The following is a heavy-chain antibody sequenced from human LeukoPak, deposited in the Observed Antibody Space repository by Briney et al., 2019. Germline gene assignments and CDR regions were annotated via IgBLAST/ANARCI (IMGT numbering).Heavy chain of an antibody. V-gene: IGHV3-15*01. J-gene: IGHJ4*02. CDR3: TRFVY. CDR1: GFNYSNAW. Sequence: PGGSLRLSCAASGFNYSNAWMSWVRQAPGKGLEWVGRLKAKTDSGATHFAAPVNGRFTISRDESKNTVYLQMNSLITEDTAVYYCTRFVYWGQGTLVTVSS. CDR2: LKAKTDSGAT.